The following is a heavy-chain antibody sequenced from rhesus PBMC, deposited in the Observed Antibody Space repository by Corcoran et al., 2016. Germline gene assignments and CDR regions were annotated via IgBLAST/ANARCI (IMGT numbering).Heavy chain of an antibody. CDR2: ISGSGGST. J-gene: IGHJ4*01. D-gene: IGHD3-3*01. CDR1: GGSVSSSNW. CDR3: AREHYNIWTGYQSPFDY. V-gene: IGHV4-57*01. Sequence: QLQLQESGPGLVKPSETLSLTCAVSGGSVSSSNWWSWIRQPPGKGLEWIGRISGSGGSTSYNPSLTSRVTISTDTSKNQFSLKVSSVTAADTAVYYCAREHYNIWTGYQSPFDYWGQGVLVTVSS.